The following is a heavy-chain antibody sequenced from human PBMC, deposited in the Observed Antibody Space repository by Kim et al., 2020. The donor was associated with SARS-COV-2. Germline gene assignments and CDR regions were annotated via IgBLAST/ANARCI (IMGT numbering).Heavy chain of an antibody. CDR1: GYTFTGYY. Sequence: ASVKVSCKASGYTFTGYYMHWVRQAPGQGLEWMGRINPNSGGTNYAQKFQGRVTMTRDTSISTAYMELSRLRSDNTAVYYCASRGGPDDYYYYGMDVWGQGTTVTVSS. CDR3: ASRGGPDDYYYYGMDV. D-gene: IGHD3-10*01. J-gene: IGHJ6*02. V-gene: IGHV1-2*06. CDR2: INPNSGGT.